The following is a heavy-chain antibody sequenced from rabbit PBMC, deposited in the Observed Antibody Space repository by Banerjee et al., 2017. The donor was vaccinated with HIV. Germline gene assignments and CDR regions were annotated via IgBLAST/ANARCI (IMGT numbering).Heavy chain of an antibody. CDR1: GFSFSSSYW. CDR3: ARGGDGYGYATSRLDL. CDR2: ISAGGGTT. Sequence: QEQLVESGGGLVQPGGSLTLTCTASGFSFSSSYWICWVRQAPGKGLEWIACISAGGGTTWYASWLNGRFTISKASWTTVTLQMTSLTVADTATYFCARGGDGYGYATSRLDLWGQGTLVTVS. V-gene: IGHV1S45*01. J-gene: IGHJ3*01. D-gene: IGHD6-1*01.